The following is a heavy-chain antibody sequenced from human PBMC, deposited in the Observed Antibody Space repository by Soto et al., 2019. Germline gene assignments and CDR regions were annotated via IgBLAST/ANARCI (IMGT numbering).Heavy chain of an antibody. CDR2: IYHSGST. CDR1: GGSISSGGYS. CDR3: AREGLTASFDY. D-gene: IGHD7-27*01. V-gene: IGHV4-30-2*01. J-gene: IGHJ4*02. Sequence: SETLSLTCAVSGGSISSGGYSWSWIRQPPGKGLEWIGFIYHSGSTYYNPSLKSRVTISVDRSKNQFSLKLSSVTAADTAVYYCAREGLTASFDYSGQAALVTVSS.